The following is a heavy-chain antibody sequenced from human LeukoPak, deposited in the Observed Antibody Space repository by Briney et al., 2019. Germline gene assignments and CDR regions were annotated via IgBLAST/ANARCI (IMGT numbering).Heavy chain of an antibody. V-gene: IGHV3-7*01. D-gene: IGHD2-15*01. J-gene: IGHJ4*02. CDR2: INQDGGEK. Sequence: GGSLRLSCAASGFTFSSCRMSWVRQAPGKGLEWVANINQDGGEKYYVDSVKGRFTISRDNAKNSLYLQMNSLRAEDTAVYYCASIVVVIGTRSFDYWGQGSLVSVSS. CDR3: ASIVVVIGTRSFDY. CDR1: GFTFSSCR.